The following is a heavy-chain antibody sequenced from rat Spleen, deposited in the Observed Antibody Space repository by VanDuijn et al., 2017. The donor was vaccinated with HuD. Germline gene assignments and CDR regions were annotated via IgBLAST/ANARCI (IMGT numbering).Heavy chain of an antibody. CDR2: IWAGGST. CDR1: GFSLTSNG. D-gene: IGHD4-1*01. Sequence: QVQLKESGPGLMQPSETLSLTCTVSGFSLTSNGVGWVRQPLGKGLVWMGTIWAGGSTNYNSAVQSRLSISRDTSKSQVLLKMNSLQTEDTAMYFCASPGLSFVYWGQGTLVTVSS. V-gene: IGHV2-72*01. CDR3: ASPGLSFVY. J-gene: IGHJ3*01.